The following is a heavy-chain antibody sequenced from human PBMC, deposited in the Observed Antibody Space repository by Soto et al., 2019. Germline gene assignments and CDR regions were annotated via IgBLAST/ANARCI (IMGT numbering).Heavy chain of an antibody. CDR3: ATFFIARGAIRQSSSVSAFRLNRSSDL. CDR2: ISSSSSYI. V-gene: IGHV3-21*01. Sequence: EKGLECVASISSSSSYIYYTDSVKGRFTISRNNAKNSLYLQMNSLRAEDTAVYYCATFFIARGAIRQSSSVSAFRLNRSSDL. D-gene: IGHD6-13*01. J-gene: IGHJ2*01.